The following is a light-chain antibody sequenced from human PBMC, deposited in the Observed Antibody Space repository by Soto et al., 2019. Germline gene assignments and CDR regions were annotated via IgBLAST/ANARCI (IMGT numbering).Light chain of an antibody. Sequence: QSVLTQPASVSGSPGQSITISCTGTSSDVGGYKYVSWYQQHPGKAPKLMIYDIRNRPSGVSNRFSGSKSGNMASLTISGLQAEDEADYYCSSYTSSSTRVFGTGTKLTVL. CDR2: DIR. CDR3: SSYTSSSTRV. CDR1: SSDVGGYKY. V-gene: IGLV2-14*03. J-gene: IGLJ1*01.